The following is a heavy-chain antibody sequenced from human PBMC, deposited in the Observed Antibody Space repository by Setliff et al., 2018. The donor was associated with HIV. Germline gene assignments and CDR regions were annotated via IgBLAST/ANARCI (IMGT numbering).Heavy chain of an antibody. CDR1: GGPIATNNW. J-gene: IGHJ4*02. Sequence: SETLSLTCGVSGGPIATNNWWSWVRQPPGKGPQWIGDIYHGGNNDYNPSLQSRVTLLVDKSKNKFSLKLTSVTAADTAVYYCAREGRHYSSAWTFDYWGQGTLVTVSS. CDR3: AREGRHYSSAWTFDY. V-gene: IGHV4-4*02. D-gene: IGHD6-19*01. CDR2: IYHGGNN.